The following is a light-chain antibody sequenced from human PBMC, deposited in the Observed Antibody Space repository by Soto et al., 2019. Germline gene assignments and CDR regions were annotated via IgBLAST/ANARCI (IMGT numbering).Light chain of an antibody. Sequence: DIVMTQSPDSLAVSLGERATINCKSSQSGLYSSNNKNYLAWYQQRPGQPPKLLIYWASTRESGVPDRFSGSGSGTDFPITITSLQAEDVAVYYCQQYESTPPTFGQGTKLEIK. CDR1: QSGLYSSNNKNY. CDR3: QQYESTPPT. J-gene: IGKJ2*01. V-gene: IGKV4-1*01. CDR2: WAS.